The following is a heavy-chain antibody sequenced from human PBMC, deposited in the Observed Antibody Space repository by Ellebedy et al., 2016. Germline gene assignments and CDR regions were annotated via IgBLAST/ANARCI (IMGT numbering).Heavy chain of an antibody. CDR3: ARAWVKEVVPVNWFDP. CDR2: ISYDGSNK. V-gene: IGHV3-30-3*01. J-gene: IGHJ5*02. D-gene: IGHD2-2*01. Sequence: GGSLRLSCAASGFTFSSYAMHWVRQAPGKGLEWVAVISYDGSNKYYADSVKGRFTISRDNSKNTLYLQMNSLRAEDTAVYYCARAWVKEVVPVNWFDPWGQGTLVTVSS. CDR1: GFTFSSYA.